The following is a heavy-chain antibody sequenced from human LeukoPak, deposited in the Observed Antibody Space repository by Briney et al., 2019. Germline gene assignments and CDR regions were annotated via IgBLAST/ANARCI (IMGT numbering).Heavy chain of an antibody. CDR3: ARGLSSGWHYYYMDV. D-gene: IGHD6-19*01. CDR2: ISAYNGNT. Sequence: ASVKVSCKASGYTFTSYGISWVRQAPGQGLEWMGWISAYNGNTNYAQKFQGRVTITRNTSISTAYMELSSLRSEDTAVYYCARGLSSGWHYYYMDVWGKGTTVTVSS. CDR1: GYTFTSYG. J-gene: IGHJ6*03. V-gene: IGHV1-18*01.